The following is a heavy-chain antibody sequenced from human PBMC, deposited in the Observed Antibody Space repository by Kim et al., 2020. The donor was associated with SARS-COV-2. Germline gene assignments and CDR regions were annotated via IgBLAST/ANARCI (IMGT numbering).Heavy chain of an antibody. V-gene: IGHV4-30-2*01. CDR3: ARAPRDDAFDI. CDR1: GGSISSGGYS. Sequence: SETLSLTCAVSGGSISSGGYSWSWIRQPPGKGLEWIGYIYHSGSTYYNPSLKSRVTISVDRSKNQFSLKLSSVTAADTAVYYCARAPRDDAFDIWGQGTMVTVSS. CDR2: IYHSGST. J-gene: IGHJ3*02.